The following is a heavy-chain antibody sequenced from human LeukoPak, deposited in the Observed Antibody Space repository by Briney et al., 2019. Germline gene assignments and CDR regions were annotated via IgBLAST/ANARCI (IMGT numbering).Heavy chain of an antibody. CDR3: ARTYDFGIGPPGDAFDS. J-gene: IGHJ3*02. CDR2: IRGRSDTT. Sequence: GPLRLSCAASGFTFSSYAMSWLRQAPGKGLEWIAFIRGRSDTTYYADSVQGRFTISRDNAEDSVYLQMNSLRVEDTAVYYCARTYDFGIGPPGDAFDSWGQGTLVTVFS. D-gene: IGHD3-3*01. CDR1: GFTFSSYA. V-gene: IGHV3-48*01.